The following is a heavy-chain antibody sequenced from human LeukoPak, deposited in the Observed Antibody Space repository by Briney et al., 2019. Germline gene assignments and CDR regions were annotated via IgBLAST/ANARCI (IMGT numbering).Heavy chain of an antibody. CDR2: IGGSGGST. CDR3: AKDFGLGYCSSTSCPMAGSFDY. D-gene: IGHD2-2*01. CDR1: GFTFSSYA. J-gene: IGHJ4*02. Sequence: PGGSLRLSCAASGFTFSSYAMSWVRQAPGKGLEWVSTIGGSGGSTYYADSVKGRFTISRDKSKNTLYLQMNSLRAEGTAVYYCAKDFGLGYCSSTSCPMAGSFDYWGQGTLVTVSS. V-gene: IGHV3-23*01.